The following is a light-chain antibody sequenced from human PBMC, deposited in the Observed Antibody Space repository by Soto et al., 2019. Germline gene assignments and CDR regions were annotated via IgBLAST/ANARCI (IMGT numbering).Light chain of an antibody. J-gene: IGLJ1*01. CDR1: SSDVVGYNY. CDR3: SSYTTSNTRQIV. CDR2: NVS. V-gene: IGLV2-14*01. Sequence: QSALTQPAPVSGSPGQSITISCTGTSSDVVGYNYVSWYQQHPGKAPKFMIYNVSNRPSGVSNRSSGSKSGNTASLTISGLQAEDEADYYCSSYTTSNTRQIVFGTGTKVTVL.